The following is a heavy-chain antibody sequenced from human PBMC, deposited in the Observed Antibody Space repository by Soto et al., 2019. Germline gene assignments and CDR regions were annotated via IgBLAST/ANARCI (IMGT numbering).Heavy chain of an antibody. CDR1: GFTFSSYG. Sequence: QLKLVESGGGVVQPGRSLRLSCAASGFTFSSYGMHWVRQAPGKGLEWVAVIWFDGNKKDYADSVKGRFTISRDNSKNTLYLQMNSLRTEDTAVYYCAKDLGYSDVWGQGTTVTVSS. V-gene: IGHV3-33*06. CDR2: IWFDGNKK. J-gene: IGHJ6*02. D-gene: IGHD6-13*01. CDR3: AKDLGYSDV.